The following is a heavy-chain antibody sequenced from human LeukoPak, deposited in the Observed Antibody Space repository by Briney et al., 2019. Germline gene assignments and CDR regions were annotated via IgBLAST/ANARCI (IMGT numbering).Heavy chain of an antibody. J-gene: IGHJ4*02. D-gene: IGHD6-13*01. V-gene: IGHV3-7*01. CDR1: GFTFSIYG. Sequence: PGGSLRLSCAASGFTFSIYGMHWVRLAPGKGLEWVANINQDGSEVYYVDSVKGRFTISRDNAKTSVYLQMNSLRVEDTAVYYCARPDAAGTVDYWGQGTLVTVSS. CDR2: INQDGSEV. CDR3: ARPDAAGTVDY.